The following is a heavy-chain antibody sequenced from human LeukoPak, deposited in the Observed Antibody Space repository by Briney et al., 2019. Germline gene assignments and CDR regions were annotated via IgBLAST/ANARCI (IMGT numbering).Heavy chain of an antibody. J-gene: IGHJ3*02. V-gene: IGHV3-30*02. CDR2: IRYDGSNK. Sequence: PGGSLRLSCAASGFTFSSYGMHWVRQAPGKGLEWVAFIRYDGSNKYYADSVKGRFTISRDNSKNTLYLQMNSLRAEDTAVYYCAKAKGITMIVVVQDAFDIWGQGTMVTVSS. CDR1: GFTFSSYG. D-gene: IGHD3-22*01. CDR3: AKAKGITMIVVVQDAFDI.